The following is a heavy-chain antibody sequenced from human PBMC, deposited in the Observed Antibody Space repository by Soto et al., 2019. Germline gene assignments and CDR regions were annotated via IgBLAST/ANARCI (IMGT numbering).Heavy chain of an antibody. CDR2: IIPILGIA. CDR1: GGTFSSYT. CDR3: ARSDSSSPPPDY. Sequence: GASVKVSCKASGGTFSSYTISWVRQAPGQGLEWMGRIIPILGIANYAQKFQGRVTITADKSTSTAYMELSSLRSEDTAVYYCARSDSSSPPPDYWGQGTLVTVSS. V-gene: IGHV1-69*02. D-gene: IGHD6-6*01. J-gene: IGHJ4*02.